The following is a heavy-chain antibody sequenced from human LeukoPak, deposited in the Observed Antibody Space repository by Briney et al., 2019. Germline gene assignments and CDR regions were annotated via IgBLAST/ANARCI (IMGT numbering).Heavy chain of an antibody. V-gene: IGHV1-2*02. Sequence: ASVKVPCKASGYTFTGYYMHWVRQAPGQGLEWMGWINPNSGGTNYAQKFQGRVTMTRDTSISTAYMELSRLRSGDTAVYYCARDEVVVAATGRYYYGMDVWGQGTTVSVSS. J-gene: IGHJ6*02. CDR3: ARDEVVVAATGRYYYGMDV. CDR1: GYTFTGYY. D-gene: IGHD2-15*01. CDR2: INPNSGGT.